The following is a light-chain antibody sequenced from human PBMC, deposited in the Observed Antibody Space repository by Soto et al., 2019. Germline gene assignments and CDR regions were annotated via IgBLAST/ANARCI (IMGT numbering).Light chain of an antibody. CDR1: QSVSTF. V-gene: IGKV3-20*01. J-gene: IGKJ5*01. CDR2: DAS. Sequence: EVVLTQSPATLSLSPGERAALSCRASQSVSTFLAWYQQKPGQAPRLLIYDASNRATGIPARFSGSGSGTDFTLTISRLEPEDFALYFCQQYGSSAPITFGQGTRLEI. CDR3: QQYGSSAPIT.